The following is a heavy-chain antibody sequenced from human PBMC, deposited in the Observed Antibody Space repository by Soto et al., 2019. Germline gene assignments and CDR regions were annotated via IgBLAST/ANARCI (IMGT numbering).Heavy chain of an antibody. V-gene: IGHV3-13*01. D-gene: IGHD3-10*01. CDR2: IGTAGDT. CDR3: ARTYGSGSYSYSMDV. CDR1: GFTFSSYD. J-gene: IGHJ6*03. Sequence: GGSLRLSYAASGFTFSSYDMHWVRQATGKGLEWVSAIGTAGDTYYPGSVKGRFTISRENAKNSLYLQMNSLRAGDTAVYYCARTYGSGSYSYSMDVWCTGTMVTVSS.